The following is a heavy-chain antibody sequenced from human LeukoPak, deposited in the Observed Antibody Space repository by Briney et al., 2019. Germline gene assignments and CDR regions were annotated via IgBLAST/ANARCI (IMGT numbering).Heavy chain of an antibody. CDR1: GGSISSSSYY. CDR2: IYYSGSA. V-gene: IGHV4-39*01. J-gene: IGHJ6*03. D-gene: IGHD6-19*01. CDR3: ARRYRLAGYFYYMDV. Sequence: SETLSLTCTVTGGSISSSSYYWGWIRQPPGKGLEWIGSIYYSGSASYNPSLKSRVAISVDTSKNQFSLNLNSVTAADTAVYYCARRYRLAGYFYYMDVWGKGTTVIVSS.